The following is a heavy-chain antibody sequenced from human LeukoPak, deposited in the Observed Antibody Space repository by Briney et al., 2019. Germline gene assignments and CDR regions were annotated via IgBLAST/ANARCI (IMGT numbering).Heavy chain of an antibody. Sequence: GGSLRLSCSTSGFMFSSYGMHWVRRAPGKGLEWVTFIRYDGSNEYYRDSVKGRFTISRDNSKNMLYLQMNSLRAEDTAVYYCIKGHEYMDVWGKGTTVTVSS. CDR3: IKGHEYMDV. J-gene: IGHJ6*03. V-gene: IGHV3-30*02. CDR2: IRYDGSNE. CDR1: GFMFSSYG.